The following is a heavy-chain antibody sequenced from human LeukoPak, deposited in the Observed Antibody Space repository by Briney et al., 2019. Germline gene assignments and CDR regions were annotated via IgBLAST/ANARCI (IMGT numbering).Heavy chain of an antibody. V-gene: IGHV4-39*07. CDR3: ARGLHDSWTGENY. CDR2: LYYSGSP. J-gene: IGHJ4*02. Sequence: SETLSLTCTVSGGSISSYNSYWGWIRQPPGKGLEWIGSLYYSGSPYYNPSLKSRVTISLDTSKSQFSLKVRYVTAADTAVYYCARGLHDSWTGENYWGQGTLVTVSS. CDR1: GGSISSYNSY. D-gene: IGHD3-3*01.